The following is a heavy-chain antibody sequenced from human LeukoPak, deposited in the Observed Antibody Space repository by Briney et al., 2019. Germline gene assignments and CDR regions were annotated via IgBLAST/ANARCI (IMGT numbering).Heavy chain of an antibody. CDR1: GYTFTSCD. Sequence: GASVKVSCKTSGYTFTSCDINWVRQATGKGLEWMGWMNPNSGSTDYAQKFQGRVTMTRNTSITTAYMELSSLRSEDTAVYYCATSYSSSWNPRFDPWGQGTLVTVSS. CDR2: MNPNSGST. D-gene: IGHD6-13*01. V-gene: IGHV1-8*01. J-gene: IGHJ5*02. CDR3: ATSYSSSWNPRFDP.